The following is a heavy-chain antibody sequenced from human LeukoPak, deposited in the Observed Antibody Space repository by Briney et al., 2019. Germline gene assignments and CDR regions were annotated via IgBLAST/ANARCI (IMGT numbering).Heavy chain of an antibody. V-gene: IGHV3-15*01. Sequence: GGSLRLSCAASGFTFTNAWMSWVRQAPGRGREWVGRIKGKTDGETTDYAAPVKGSFTISRDDSKNTLYLQMNSLKTEDTAVYYCTIHGSGHPYYFDYWGRGTLVTVCS. J-gene: IGHJ4*02. CDR2: IKGKTDGETT. D-gene: IGHD3-10*01. CDR1: GFTFTNAW. CDR3: TIHGSGHPYYFDY.